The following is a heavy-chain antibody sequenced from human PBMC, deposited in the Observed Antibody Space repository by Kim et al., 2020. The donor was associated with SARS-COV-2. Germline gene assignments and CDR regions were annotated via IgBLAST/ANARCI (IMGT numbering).Heavy chain of an antibody. CDR3: ARAPEVLITIFGVVNAFDI. J-gene: IGHJ3*02. CDR2: IYYSGST. V-gene: IGHV4-31*03. CDR1: GGSISSGGYY. D-gene: IGHD3-3*01. Sequence: SETLSLTCTVSGGSISSGGYYWSWIRQHPGKGLEWIGYIYYSGSTYYNPSLKSRVTISVDTSKNQFSLKLSSVTAADTAVYYCARAPEVLITIFGVVNAFDIWGQGTMVTVSS.